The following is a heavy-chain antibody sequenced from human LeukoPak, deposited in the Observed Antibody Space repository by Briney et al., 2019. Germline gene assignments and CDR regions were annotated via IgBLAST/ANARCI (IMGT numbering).Heavy chain of an antibody. V-gene: IGHV4-34*01. J-gene: IGHJ5*02. CDR2: INHSGST. CDR3: ARVPRYDYVWGSYRSNWFDP. D-gene: IGHD3-16*02. Sequence: SETLSFTCAVYGGSFSGYYWSWLGQRPGQGLEWIGEINHSGSTNYNPSLKSRVTISVDTSKNQFSLKLSAVTAADTAVYYCARVPRYDYVWGSYRSNWFDPWGQGTLVTVSS. CDR1: GGSFSGYY.